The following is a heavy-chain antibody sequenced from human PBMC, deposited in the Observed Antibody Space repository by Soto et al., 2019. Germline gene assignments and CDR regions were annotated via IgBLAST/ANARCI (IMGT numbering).Heavy chain of an antibody. CDR1: GGSISSYY. V-gene: IGHV4-59*01. D-gene: IGHD6-19*01. CDR2: IYYSGST. J-gene: IGHJ4*02. CDR3: ATSSDSSGWYYFDY. Sequence: SETLSLTCTVSGGSISSYYWSWIRQPPGKGLEWIGYIYYSGSTNYNPSLKSRVTISVDTSKNQFSLKLSSVTAADTAVYYCATSSDSSGWYYFDYWGQGTLVTVSS.